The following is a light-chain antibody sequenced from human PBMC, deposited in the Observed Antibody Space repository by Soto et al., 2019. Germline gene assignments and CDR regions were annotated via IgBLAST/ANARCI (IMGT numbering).Light chain of an antibody. CDR2: DVN. Sequence: QSALTQPPSASGSPGQSLTISCTGTSTDVGNYNYVSWYQQHPDKAPKLMISDVNRRPSGVPDRFSGSKSGNTASLTVSELQAEDEADYYCSSYAGSNNWVFGGGTKLTVL. J-gene: IGLJ2*01. CDR1: STDVGNYNY. V-gene: IGLV2-8*01. CDR3: SSYAGSNNWV.